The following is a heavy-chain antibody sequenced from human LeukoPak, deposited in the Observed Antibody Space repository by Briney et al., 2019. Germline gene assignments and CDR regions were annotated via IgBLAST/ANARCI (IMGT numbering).Heavy chain of an antibody. CDR2: ITDNGDYT. D-gene: IGHD6-19*01. J-gene: IGHJ3*01. CDR1: GFTFSTSA. CDR3: ARAHSSGWYDV. V-gene: IGHV3-64*02. Sequence: GGSLRLSCAASGFTFSTSAMHWVRQAPGEGLEYVSAITDNGDYTYYADSVKGRFTISRDNSKNTLYLQMGSLRAEDMAVYYCARAHSSGWYDVWGQGTMVTVSS.